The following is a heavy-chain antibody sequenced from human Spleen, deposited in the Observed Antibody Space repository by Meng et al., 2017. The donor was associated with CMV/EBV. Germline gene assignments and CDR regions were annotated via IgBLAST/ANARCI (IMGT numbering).Heavy chain of an antibody. Sequence: GESLKISCAASGFTIISCALTWVRQAPVKGLEWVSFIDSSSCSIYSADSLKGQFTISRDNAKNSLYLQMNSLRAEDTAVYYCAGDFYSNYVLYYYYYGMDVWGQGTTVTVSS. J-gene: IGHJ6*02. CDR2: IDSSSCSI. V-gene: IGHV3-21*01. D-gene: IGHD4-11*01. CDR1: GFTIISCA. CDR3: AGDFYSNYVLYYYYYGMDV.